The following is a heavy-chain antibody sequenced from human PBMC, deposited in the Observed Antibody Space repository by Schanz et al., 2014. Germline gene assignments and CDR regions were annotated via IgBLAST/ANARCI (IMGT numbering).Heavy chain of an antibody. V-gene: IGHV3-23*01. Sequence: DVQLLESGGGLVQPGESLRLSCAASGFTFFGSFAMSWVRQAPGKGLEWVSGMSGSGSTADYADSVKGRFTTSRDNGKKSMYLQMNSLRAEDTAVYYCARLDSSSWYPRYWGQGTLVTVSS. CDR1: GFTFFGSFA. CDR3: ARLDSSSWYPRY. CDR2: MSGSGSTA. D-gene: IGHD6-13*01. J-gene: IGHJ4*02.